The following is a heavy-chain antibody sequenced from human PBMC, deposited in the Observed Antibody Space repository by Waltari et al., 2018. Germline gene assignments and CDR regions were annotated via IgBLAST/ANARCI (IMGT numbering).Heavy chain of an antibody. V-gene: IGHV1-8*02. J-gene: IGHJ4*02. CDR2: MNPNSGNT. D-gene: IGHD4-17*01. Sequence: VQLVESGGGLVQPGGSLRLSCAASGFTFSSYWMSWVRQAPGKGLEWMGWMNPNSGNTGYAQKFQGRVTMTRNTSISTAYMELSSLRSEDTAVYYCARGYGMEGYWGQGTLVTVSS. CDR3: ARGYGMEGY. CDR1: GFTFSSYW.